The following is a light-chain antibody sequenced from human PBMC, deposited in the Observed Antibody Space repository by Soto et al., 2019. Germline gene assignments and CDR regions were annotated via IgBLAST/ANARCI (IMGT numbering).Light chain of an antibody. Sequence: EIVMTQSPATLSVSPGERATLSCKASRSVRSNLAWYQRKPGKPPRLLIYDASSLHSGVPSRFSGSGSGTDFTLTISSLQPEDFGSYYCQHVSDYPRAFGQGTMLDIK. V-gene: IGKV3-15*01. CDR1: RSVRSN. J-gene: IGKJ2*01. CDR3: QHVSDYPRA. CDR2: DAS.